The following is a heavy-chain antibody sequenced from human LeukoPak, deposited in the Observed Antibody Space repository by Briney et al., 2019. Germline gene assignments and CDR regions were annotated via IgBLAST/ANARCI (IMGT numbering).Heavy chain of an antibody. CDR1: GFTFSDSY. Sequence: PGGSLRLSCAASGFTFSDSYMSWIRQTPGQGLEWISYIGNDGRPIYYADSVKGRFTISRDNAKNSLFLQMNSLRTEDTAVYYCARDAVTAYWGQGTLVTVSS. CDR2: IGNDGRPI. CDR3: ARDAVTAY. J-gene: IGHJ4*02. V-gene: IGHV3-11*04. D-gene: IGHD1-14*01.